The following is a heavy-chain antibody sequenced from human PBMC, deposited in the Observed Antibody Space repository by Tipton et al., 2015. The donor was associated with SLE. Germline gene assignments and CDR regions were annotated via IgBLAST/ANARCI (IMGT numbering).Heavy chain of an antibody. CDR2: IYNSGST. J-gene: IGHJ4*02. CDR3: ARSAGYGSNWAHFDY. CDR1: GFSLSSGFY. D-gene: IGHD6-13*01. Sequence: TLSLTCAVSGFSLSSGFYWGWIRHPPGKGLEWRGSIYNSGSTYYNPSLKSRFTISVDTSKNQFSLKLSSVTAADTAVYYCARSAGYGSNWAHFDYWGQGTLVTVSS. V-gene: IGHV4-38-2*01.